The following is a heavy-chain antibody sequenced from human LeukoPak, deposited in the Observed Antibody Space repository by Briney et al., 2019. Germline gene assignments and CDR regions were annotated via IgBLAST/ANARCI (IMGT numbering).Heavy chain of an antibody. D-gene: IGHD3-22*01. CDR3: ARATTDYDSSGYYPDYFDY. CDR1: GGSISSGGYY. CDR2: IYYSGSI. V-gene: IGHV4-31*03. J-gene: IGHJ4*02. Sequence: SQTLSLTCTVSGGSISSGGYYWSWIRQHPGKGLEWIGYIYYSGSIYYNPSLKSRVTISVDTSKNQFSLKLSSVTAADTAVYYCARATTDYDSSGYYPDYFDYWGQGTLVTVSS.